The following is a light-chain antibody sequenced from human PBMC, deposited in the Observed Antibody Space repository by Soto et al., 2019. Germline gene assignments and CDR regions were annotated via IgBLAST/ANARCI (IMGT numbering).Light chain of an antibody. CDR3: HQYNNWPLT. CDR1: QNIRNN. CDR2: DTS. Sequence: EIVMTQSPATLSVSPVEIATLSFMSSQNIRNNLAWYQQKPGQAPRLLFSDTSTRATTVPARFNGSGSGTEFSPAISNLQSEDFAVYYCHQYNNWPLTFGGGTKVDIK. J-gene: IGKJ4*01. V-gene: IGKV3-15*01.